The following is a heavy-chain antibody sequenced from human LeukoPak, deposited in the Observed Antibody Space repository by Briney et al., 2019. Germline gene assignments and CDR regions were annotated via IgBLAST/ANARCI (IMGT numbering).Heavy chain of an antibody. V-gene: IGHV3-7*03. CDR1: GFPFSSYW. Sequence: GGSLRLSCVASGFPFSSYWMTWVRQAPGKGLEWVANIKQDGSKKSYVDSVKGRFTISRDNAKNSLYLQMNSLRVEDTAVYYCAKEGRSLQTYWGQGTLVTVSS. CDR2: IKQDGSKK. J-gene: IGHJ4*02. D-gene: IGHD5-24*01. CDR3: AKEGRSLQTY.